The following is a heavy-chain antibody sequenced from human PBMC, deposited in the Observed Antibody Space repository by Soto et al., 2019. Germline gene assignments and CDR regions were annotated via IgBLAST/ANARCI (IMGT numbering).Heavy chain of an antibody. J-gene: IGHJ5*02. CDR3: VRARTKTFRDWFVP. V-gene: IGHV4-4*07. CDR1: GASISGYY. D-gene: IGHD1-1*01. CDR2: IYATGTT. Sequence: SETLSLTCTVSGASISGYYWSWIRKSAGKGLEWIGRIYATGTTDYNPSLKSRVMMSVDTSKKQFSLKLRSVTAADTAVYYCVRARTKTFRDWFVPWGQG.